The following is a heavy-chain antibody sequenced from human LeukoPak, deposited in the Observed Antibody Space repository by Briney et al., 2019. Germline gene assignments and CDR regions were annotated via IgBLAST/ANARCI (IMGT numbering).Heavy chain of an antibody. J-gene: IGHJ3*02. V-gene: IGHV3-21*01. CDR2: ISSSSSYI. D-gene: IGHD3-10*01. Sequence: GGSLRLSCTASGFTFSSYSMNWVHQAPGKGLEWVSSISSSSSYIYYADSVKGRFTISRDNAKNSLYLQMNSLRAEDTAVYYCARDRRLWFGESATAYDAFDIWGQGTMVTVSS. CDR1: GFTFSSYS. CDR3: ARDRRLWFGESATAYDAFDI.